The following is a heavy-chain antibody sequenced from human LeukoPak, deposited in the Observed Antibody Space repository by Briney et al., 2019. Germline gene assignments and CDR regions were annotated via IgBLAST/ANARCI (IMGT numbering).Heavy chain of an antibody. Sequence: SVKVSCKASGGTFSSYAIIWVRQAPGQGLEWMGRIIPILGIANYAQKFQGRVTITADKSTSTAYMELSSLRSEDTAVYYCARERGSGWTGYYYYMDVWGKGTTVTVSS. CDR1: GGTFSSYA. CDR2: IIPILGIA. J-gene: IGHJ6*03. D-gene: IGHD6-19*01. V-gene: IGHV1-69*04. CDR3: ARERGSGWTGYYYYMDV.